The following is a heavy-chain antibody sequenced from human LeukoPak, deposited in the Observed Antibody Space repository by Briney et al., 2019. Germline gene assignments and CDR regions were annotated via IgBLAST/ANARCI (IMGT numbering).Heavy chain of an antibody. CDR1: GLTFSIYA. J-gene: IGHJ6*02. CDR2: IKSNTAGGTT. Sequence: GGSLRLSCAASGLTFSIYAMSWVRQAPGKGLEWVGRIKSNTAGGTTEYAAPVKARFTISRDDSKNTLYLQMNSLKPEDTAVYYCTTDLMDVWGQGTTVTVSS. CDR3: TTDLMDV. V-gene: IGHV3-15*01.